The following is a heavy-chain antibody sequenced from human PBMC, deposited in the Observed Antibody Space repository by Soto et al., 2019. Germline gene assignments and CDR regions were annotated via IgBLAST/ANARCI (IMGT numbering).Heavy chain of an antibody. Sequence: QVPLVQSGAEVKKPGSSVTVSCKASGGTFSSYAIHWVRQAPGQGLEWMGGIIPMYGPAKYAQRFQGRVTITADESTTTVYMYLTSLPSQDSAVYYCARVTSMVRRVIDTWFDPWGHGTLVTGSS. CDR1: GGTFSSYA. D-gene: IGHD3-10*01. CDR3: ARVTSMVRRVIDTWFDP. J-gene: IGHJ5*02. CDR2: IIPMYGPA. V-gene: IGHV1-69*01.